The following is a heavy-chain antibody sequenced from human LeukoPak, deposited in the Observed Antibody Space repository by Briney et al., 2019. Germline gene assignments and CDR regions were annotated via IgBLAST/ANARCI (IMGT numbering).Heavy chain of an antibody. CDR3: AKDGYCSSTSCYWSY. Sequence: GGSLRLSCAASGFTFSSYAMSWVRQGPGKGLEWVSGISGSGGSTYYADSVKGRFTISRDNSKNTLYVQMNSLRAEDTAVYYCAKDGYCSSTSCYWSYWGQGTLVTVSS. D-gene: IGHD2-2*03. V-gene: IGHV3-23*01. CDR1: GFTFSSYA. J-gene: IGHJ4*02. CDR2: ISGSGGST.